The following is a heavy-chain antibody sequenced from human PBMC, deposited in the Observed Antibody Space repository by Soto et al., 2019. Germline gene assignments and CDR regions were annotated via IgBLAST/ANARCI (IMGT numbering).Heavy chain of an antibody. Sequence: QDQLVQAGAEVKKPGSSVKVSCKASGGTFSSHTFSWVRQAPGQGREWMGRIIPALGTATYAQKFQGRVTITADESATTVYMELNSLRSEDTAVYYCARPDFGCYWYFDLWGRGTLVTVSS. CDR2: IIPALGTA. V-gene: IGHV1-69*08. CDR3: ARPDFGCYWYFDL. CDR1: GGTFSSHT. D-gene: IGHD4-17*01. J-gene: IGHJ2*01.